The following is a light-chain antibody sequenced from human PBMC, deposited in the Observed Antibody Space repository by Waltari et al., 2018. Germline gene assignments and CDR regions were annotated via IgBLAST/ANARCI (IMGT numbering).Light chain of an antibody. CDR1: ASNIGGNV. J-gene: IGLJ3*02. CDR2: RND. Sequence: QSVLTQPPSASGTPGQRVTISCSGRASNIGGNVVNWYQQFPGKAPKLVIYRNDQRPSGVPDRFPGSKSVTSASLAISGLQSEDEADYYCAAWDDSPNGHWVFGGGTKVTVL. CDR3: AAWDDSPNGHWV. V-gene: IGLV1-44*01.